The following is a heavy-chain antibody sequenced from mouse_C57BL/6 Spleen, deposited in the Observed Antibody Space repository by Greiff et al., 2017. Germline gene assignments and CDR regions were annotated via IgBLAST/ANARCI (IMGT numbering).Heavy chain of an antibody. D-gene: IGHD1-1*01. Sequence: VQLQQSGAELVKPGASVKLSCTASGFNIKDYYMHWVKQRTEQGLEWIGRTDPEDGETKYAPIFQGKAIIAADTSSNSAYLQLSSLTSEDTTVYYCARAPLHAMDYWGHGTSVTVSS. CDR3: ARAPLHAMDY. J-gene: IGHJ4*01. V-gene: IGHV14-2*01. CDR2: TDPEDGET. CDR1: GFNIKDYY.